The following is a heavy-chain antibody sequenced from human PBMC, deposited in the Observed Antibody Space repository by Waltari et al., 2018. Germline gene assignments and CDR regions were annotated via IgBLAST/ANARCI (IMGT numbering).Heavy chain of an antibody. CDR1: GFTVNNNY. Sequence: DVQLVETGGGLIQPGGSLRLSCAASGFTVNNNYMGWVRQAPGRGLEWVAVIYDGDTASYADSVKGRFTVSTDASKNTLFLQMNSLRADDTAVYYCAVLRFLRWFVDYWGQGLPVTVSS. CDR3: AVLRFLRWFVDY. V-gene: IGHV3-53*02. J-gene: IGHJ4*02. D-gene: IGHD3-3*01. CDR2: IYDGDTA.